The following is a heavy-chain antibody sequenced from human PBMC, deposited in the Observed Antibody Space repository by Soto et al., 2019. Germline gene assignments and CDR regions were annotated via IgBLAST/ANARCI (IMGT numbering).Heavy chain of an antibody. CDR1: GGSISSGGYS. D-gene: IGHD3-10*01. CDR3: ARGSSVHYLDH. J-gene: IGHJ4*02. V-gene: IGHV4-30-2*01. Sequence: SETLSLTCAVSGGSISSGGYSWSWIRQPPEKGLEWIGEINHGGSTNYNPSLKSRVTMSLDTSNNQFSLKLSSVTAADTAVYYCARGSSVHYLDHWGQGTLVTVSS. CDR2: INHGGST.